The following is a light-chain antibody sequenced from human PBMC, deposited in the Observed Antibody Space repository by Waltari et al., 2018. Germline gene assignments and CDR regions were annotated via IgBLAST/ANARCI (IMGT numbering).Light chain of an antibody. V-gene: IGKV3D-15*01. CDR3: QQYNSWPLT. J-gene: IGKJ4*01. Sequence: EVVMTQSPRTLSVSPGHRATLSCRASQNVYSNLAWYQQKIGQAPRLLIYGAPTRATGIPARFTGSGSGTDFTLTSSSLQSEDFVVYFCQQYNSWPLTFGGGTAVVTK. CDR2: GAP. CDR1: QNVYSN.